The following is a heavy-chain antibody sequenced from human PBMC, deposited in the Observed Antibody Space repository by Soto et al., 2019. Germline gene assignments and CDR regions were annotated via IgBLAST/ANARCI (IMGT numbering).Heavy chain of an antibody. CDR2: IIPIFGTA. J-gene: IGHJ6*02. CDR3: ARDTLRLGYYYYYGMDV. CDR1: GGTFSSYA. V-gene: IGHV1-69*01. Sequence: QVQLVQSGAEVKKPGSSVKVSCKASGGTFSSYAISWVRQAPGQGLEWMGGIIPIFGTANYAQKFQGRVTITADESTSTAYMELRSLRSEDTAVYYCARDTLRLGYYYYYGMDVWGQGTTVTVSS. D-gene: IGHD3-10*01.